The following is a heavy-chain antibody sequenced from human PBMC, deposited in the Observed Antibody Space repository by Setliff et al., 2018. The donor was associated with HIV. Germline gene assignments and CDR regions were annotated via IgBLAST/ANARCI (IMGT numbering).Heavy chain of an antibody. V-gene: IGHV3-43*01. J-gene: IGHJ4*02. D-gene: IGHD1-20*01. Sequence: WIRQSPGKALEWVSLVSWDGTGTSYVDSVKGRFTISRDNSRNSLYLQMNSLRTEDTALYYCAKDASITGTSYYFDYWGQGTLVTVSS. CDR3: AKDASITGTSYYFDY. CDR2: VSWDGTGT.